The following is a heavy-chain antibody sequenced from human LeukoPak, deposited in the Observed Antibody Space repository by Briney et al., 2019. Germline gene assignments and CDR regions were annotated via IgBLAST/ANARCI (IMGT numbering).Heavy chain of an antibody. CDR1: GGSISSSSYY. J-gene: IGHJ6*02. CDR2: IYYSGST. Sequence: ETLSLTCTVSGGSISSSSYYWGWIRQPPGKGLEWIGSIYYSGSTYYNPSLKSRVTISVDTSKNQFSLKLSSVTAADTAVYYCARLPLAAAGRGYYYYYGMDVWGQGTTVTVSS. V-gene: IGHV4-39*01. CDR3: ARLPLAAAGRGYYYYYGMDV. D-gene: IGHD6-13*01.